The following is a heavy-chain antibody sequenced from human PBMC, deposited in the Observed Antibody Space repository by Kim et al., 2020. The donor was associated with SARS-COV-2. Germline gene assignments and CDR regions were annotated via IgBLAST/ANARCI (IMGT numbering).Heavy chain of an antibody. D-gene: IGHD3-10*01. Sequence: ASVKVSCKASGYTFTSYAMHWVRQAPGQRLEWMGWINAGNGNTKYSQKFQGRVTITRDTSASTAYMELSSLRSEDTAVYYCARARNYYGSGKDYYYGMDVWGQGTTVTVSS. CDR1: GYTFTSYA. J-gene: IGHJ6*02. CDR3: ARARNYYGSGKDYYYGMDV. CDR2: INAGNGNT. V-gene: IGHV1-3*01.